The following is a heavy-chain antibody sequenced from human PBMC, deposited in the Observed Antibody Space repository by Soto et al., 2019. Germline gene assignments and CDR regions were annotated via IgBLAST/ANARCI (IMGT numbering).Heavy chain of an antibody. CDR2: ISGSGGST. Sequence: PGGSLRLSCAASGFTFSNYAMSWVRQAPGKGLEWVSAISGSGGSTYYADSVKGRFTISRDNSKNTLYLQMNSLRAEDTAVYYCAKGNYYDSSGYPDYWGQGTLVTVSS. CDR1: GFTFSNYA. CDR3: AKGNYYDSSGYPDY. D-gene: IGHD3-22*01. J-gene: IGHJ4*02. V-gene: IGHV3-23*01.